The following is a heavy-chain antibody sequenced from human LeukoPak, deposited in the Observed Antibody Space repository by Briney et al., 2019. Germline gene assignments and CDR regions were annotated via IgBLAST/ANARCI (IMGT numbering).Heavy chain of an antibody. CDR2: ISGSGGST. J-gene: IGHJ4*02. CDR1: GFTFSSYA. Sequence: GGSLRLSCAASGFTFSSYAMSWVRQAPGKGLEWVSAISGSGGSTYYADSVKGRFTISTDNSKNTLYLQMNSLRAEDTAVYYCAKAYGDYLYYFDYWGQGTLVTVSS. CDR3: AKAYGDYLYYFDY. V-gene: IGHV3-23*01. D-gene: IGHD4-17*01.